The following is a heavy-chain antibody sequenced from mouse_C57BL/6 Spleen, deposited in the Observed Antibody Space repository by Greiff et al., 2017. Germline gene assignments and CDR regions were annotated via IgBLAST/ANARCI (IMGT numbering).Heavy chain of an antibody. CDR3: ARSDYYGSSSYWYFDV. J-gene: IGHJ1*03. CDR2: IDPSDSYT. V-gene: IGHV1-69*01. Sequence: QVQLQQPGAELVMPGASVKLSCKASGYTFTSYWMHWVKQRPGQGLEWIGEIDPSDSYTNYNQKFKGKSTLTVDKSSSTAYMQLSSLTSEDSAVXYCARSDYYGSSSYWYFDVWGTGTTVTVSS. CDR1: GYTFTSYW. D-gene: IGHD1-1*01.